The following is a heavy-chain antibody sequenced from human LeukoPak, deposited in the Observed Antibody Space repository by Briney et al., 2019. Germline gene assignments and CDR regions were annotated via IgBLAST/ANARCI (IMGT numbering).Heavy chain of an antibody. CDR3: ARFPPSYALYYYYMDV. CDR2: ISAYNGNT. CDR1: GYTFTSYG. V-gene: IGHV1-18*01. J-gene: IGHJ6*03. Sequence: ASVKVSCKASGYTFTSYGISWVPQAPGQGLEWMGWISAYNGNTNYAQKLQGRVTMTTDTSTSTAYIELRSLRSDDTAVYYCARFPPSYALYYYYMDVWGKGTTVTVSS. D-gene: IGHD2-8*01.